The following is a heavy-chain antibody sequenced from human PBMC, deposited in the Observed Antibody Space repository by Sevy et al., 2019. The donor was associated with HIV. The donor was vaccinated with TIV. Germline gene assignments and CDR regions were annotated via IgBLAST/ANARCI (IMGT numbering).Heavy chain of an antibody. CDR2: INPNSGGT. Sequence: ASVKVSCKASGYTFTGYYMHWVRQAPGQVLEWMGRINPNSGGTNYAQKFQGRVTMTRDTSISTAYMELSRLRSDDTAVYYCAREWRYCSSTSCYRGYGMDVWGQGTTVTVSS. V-gene: IGHV1-2*06. CDR1: GYTFTGYY. D-gene: IGHD2-2*01. J-gene: IGHJ6*02. CDR3: AREWRYCSSTSCYRGYGMDV.